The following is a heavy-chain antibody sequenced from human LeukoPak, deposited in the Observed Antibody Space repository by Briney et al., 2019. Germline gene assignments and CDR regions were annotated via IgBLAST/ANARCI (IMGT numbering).Heavy chain of an antibody. Sequence: GGSLRLSCAASGFTVSSNYMGWVRQAPGKGLEWVSVIYSGGSTYYADSVKGRLTISRDNSRNTLYLQMNSLRAEDTAVYYCARASYYYGSGSYLDYWGQGTLVTVSS. CDR3: ARASYYYGSGSYLDY. J-gene: IGHJ4*02. V-gene: IGHV3-53*01. CDR2: IYSGGST. CDR1: GFTVSSNY. D-gene: IGHD3-10*01.